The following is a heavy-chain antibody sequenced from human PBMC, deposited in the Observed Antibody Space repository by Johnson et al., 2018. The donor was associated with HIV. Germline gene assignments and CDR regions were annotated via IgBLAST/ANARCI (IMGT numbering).Heavy chain of an antibody. CDR2: IYSGGST. CDR1: GFTVSNYY. CDR3: ARDPYYDFLTGPRDAFDI. V-gene: IGHV3-66*01. J-gene: IGHJ3*02. D-gene: IGHD3-9*01. Sequence: EVQLVESGGGLVQPGGSLRLSCAASGFTVSNYYMTCVRQSPGKGLEWVSVIYSGGSTYYADSVKGRFTISRDTSKNTLYLQMNSLRAEDTAVYYCARDPYYDFLTGPRDAFDIWGQGTMVTVSS.